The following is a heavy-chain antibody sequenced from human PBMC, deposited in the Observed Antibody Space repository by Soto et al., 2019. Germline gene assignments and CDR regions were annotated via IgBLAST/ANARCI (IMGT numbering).Heavy chain of an antibody. D-gene: IGHD3-10*01. CDR1: GYTFTSYA. Sequence: ASVKVSCKASGYTFTSYAMHWVRQAPGQRLEWMGWINAGNGNTKYSQKFQGRVTITRDTSASTAYMELSSLRSEDTAVYYCARWHPKLWFGELKDYGMDVWGQGTTVTVSS. J-gene: IGHJ6*02. V-gene: IGHV1-3*01. CDR3: ARWHPKLWFGELKDYGMDV. CDR2: INAGNGNT.